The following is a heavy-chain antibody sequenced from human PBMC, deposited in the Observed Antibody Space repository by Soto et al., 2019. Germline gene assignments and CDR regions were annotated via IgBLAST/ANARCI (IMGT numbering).Heavy chain of an antibody. CDR2: FDPEDGET. J-gene: IGHJ4*02. CDR1: GYTLTELS. D-gene: IGHD2-15*01. CDR3: ATLPLDAVVPLAY. V-gene: IGHV1-24*01. Sequence: ASVKVSCKVSGYTLTELSMHWGLQAPGKGLEWMGGFDPEDGETIYAQKFQGRVTMTEDTSTDTAYMELSSLRSEDTAVYYCATLPLDAVVPLAYWGQGTLVTVSS.